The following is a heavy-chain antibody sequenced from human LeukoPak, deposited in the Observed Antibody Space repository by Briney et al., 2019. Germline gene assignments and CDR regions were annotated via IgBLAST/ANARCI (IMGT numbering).Heavy chain of an antibody. J-gene: IGHJ3*02. Sequence: GRPVRLSCAASGFTFSSYDMHRVRQAPGKGLEWVAVISYDGRNKYYPDSVKGRFTISRDNSKNTLYLQMNSLRAEDTAVYYCAKDYNDAFDMWGQGTMVTVSS. D-gene: IGHD5-24*01. CDR1: GFTFSSYD. CDR3: AKDYNDAFDM. CDR2: ISYDGRNK. V-gene: IGHV3-30*18.